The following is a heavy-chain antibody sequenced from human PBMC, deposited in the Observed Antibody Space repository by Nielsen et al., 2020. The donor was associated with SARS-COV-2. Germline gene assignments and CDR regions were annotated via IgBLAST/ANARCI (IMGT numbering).Heavy chain of an antibody. CDR1: GFTFSSYW. D-gene: IGHD1-26*01. CDR2: IKQDGSEK. CDR3: ARLWGSGIQ. V-gene: IGHV3-7*01. Sequence: GGSLRLSCAASGFTFSSYWMSWVRQAPGKGLEWVANIKQDGSEKYYVDSVKGRFTISRDNAKKSLYLQLNSLRVEDTGVYYCARLWGSGIQWGQGTLVTVSS. J-gene: IGHJ4*02.